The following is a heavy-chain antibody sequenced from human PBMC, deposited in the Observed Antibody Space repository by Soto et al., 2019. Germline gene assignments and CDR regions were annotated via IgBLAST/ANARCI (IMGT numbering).Heavy chain of an antibody. D-gene: IGHD3-10*01. V-gene: IGHV1-18*01. CDR1: GYTFTSYG. J-gene: IGHJ4*02. CDR2: ISAYNGNT. Sequence: ASVKVSCKASGYTFTSYGISWVRQAPGQGLEWMGWISAYNGNTNYAQKLQGRVTMTTDTSTSTAYMELRSLRSDDTAVYYCAWTLLITMVRGVIDQFDYWGQGTLVTVSS. CDR3: AWTLLITMVRGVIDQFDY.